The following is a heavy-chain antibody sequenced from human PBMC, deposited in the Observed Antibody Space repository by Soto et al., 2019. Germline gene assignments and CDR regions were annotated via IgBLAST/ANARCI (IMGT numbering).Heavy chain of an antibody. Sequence: GGSLRLSCAASGFTFSSYAMSWVRQAPGKGLEWVSAISGSGGSTHYADSVKGRFTISRDNSKNTLYLQMNSLRAEDTAVYYYAKDDGTSNWNDVYFDYWGQGTLVTVSS. V-gene: IGHV3-23*01. CDR2: ISGSGGST. J-gene: IGHJ4*02. CDR3: AKDDGTSNWNDVYFDY. D-gene: IGHD1-20*01. CDR1: GFTFSSYA.